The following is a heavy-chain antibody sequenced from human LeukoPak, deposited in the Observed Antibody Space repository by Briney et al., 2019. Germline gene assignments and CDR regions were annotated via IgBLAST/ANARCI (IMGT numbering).Heavy chain of an antibody. D-gene: IGHD3-22*01. CDR3: AKDGYNYDSSGHFDY. CDR2: ISGSGGAT. Sequence: GGSLRLSCAASGFTFSLFAMHWVRQAPGKGLEWVSTISGSGGATYHADADSVKGRFTISRDNSKNALYLQINNLRAEDTAVYYCAKDGYNYDSSGHFDYWGQGTLVTVSS. V-gene: IGHV3-23*01. J-gene: IGHJ4*02. CDR1: GFTFSLFA.